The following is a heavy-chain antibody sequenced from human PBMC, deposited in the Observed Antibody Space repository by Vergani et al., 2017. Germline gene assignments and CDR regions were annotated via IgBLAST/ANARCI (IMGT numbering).Heavy chain of an antibody. CDR3: AKTLRGDYYDSSGYYYADWFDP. J-gene: IGHJ5*02. V-gene: IGHV3-33*06. D-gene: IGHD3-22*01. CDR2: IWYDGSNK. Sequence: QVQLVESGGGVVQPGRSLRLSCAASGFTFSSYGMHWVRQAPGKGLEWVAVIWYDGSNKYYADSVKGRFTISRDNSKNTLYLQMNSLRAEDTAVYYCAKTLRGDYYDSSGYYYADWFDPWGQGTLVTVSS. CDR1: GFTFSSYG.